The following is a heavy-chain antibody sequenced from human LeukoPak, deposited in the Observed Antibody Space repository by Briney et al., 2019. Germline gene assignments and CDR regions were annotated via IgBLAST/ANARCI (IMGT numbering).Heavy chain of an antibody. CDR3: AREAEAFDI. CDR1: GFTFSGSA. CDR2: IRSKANSYAT. J-gene: IGHJ3*02. V-gene: IGHV3-73*01. Sequence: PGGSLKLSCAASGFTFSGSAMHWVRQASGKGLEWVGRIRSKANSYATAYAASVKGRFTISRDDSKNTLYLQMNSLRVEDTTVYYCAREAEAFDIWGQGTMVTVSS. D-gene: IGHD1-14*01.